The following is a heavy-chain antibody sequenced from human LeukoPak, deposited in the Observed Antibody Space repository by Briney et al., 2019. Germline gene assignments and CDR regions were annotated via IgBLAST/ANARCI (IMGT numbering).Heavy chain of an antibody. CDR3: ARDGTYYYDSSGYYLRSNYFDY. Sequence: PGGSLRLSCAASGFTFSSYWMSWVRQAPGKGLEWVADIKQDGSEKYYVDSVKGRFTISRDNAKNSLYLQMNSLRAEDTAVYYCARDGTYYYDSSGYYLRSNYFDYWGQGTLVTVSS. V-gene: IGHV3-7*01. CDR1: GFTFSSYW. CDR2: IKQDGSEK. D-gene: IGHD3-22*01. J-gene: IGHJ4*02.